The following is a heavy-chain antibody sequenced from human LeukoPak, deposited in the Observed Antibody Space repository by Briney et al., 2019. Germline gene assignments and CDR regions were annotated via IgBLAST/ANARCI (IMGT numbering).Heavy chain of an antibody. D-gene: IGHD1-26*01. CDR2: IYYSGST. CDR3: ATGIVGATDWSHAFDI. CDR1: GGSISSSSYY. Sequence: PSETLSLTCTVSGGSISSSSYYWGWIRQPPGNGLEWIGSIYYSGSTYYNPSLKSRVTISVDTSKNQFSLKLSSVTAADTAVYYCATGIVGATDWSHAFDIWGQGTMVTVSS. V-gene: IGHV4-39*01. J-gene: IGHJ3*02.